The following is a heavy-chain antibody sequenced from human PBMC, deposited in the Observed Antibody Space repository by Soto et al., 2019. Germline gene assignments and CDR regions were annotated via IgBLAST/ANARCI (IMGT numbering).Heavy chain of an antibody. CDR1: GFTFRNYD. Sequence: EVQLVESGGGLVQPGGSLRLSCEAAGFTFRNYDMHWVRQGTGKGLAWVSGISAAGDPDYADSVEGRFTISRENAQNSFFLQMNSLRGGDTAVYYCARTDRDFYGLDVWGQGNTVIVSS. CDR2: ISAAGDP. CDR3: ARTDRDFYGLDV. V-gene: IGHV3-13*05. J-gene: IGHJ6*02.